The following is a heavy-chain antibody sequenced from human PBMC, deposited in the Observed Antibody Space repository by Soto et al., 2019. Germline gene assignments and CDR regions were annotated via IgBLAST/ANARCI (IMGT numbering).Heavy chain of an antibody. J-gene: IGHJ4*02. V-gene: IGHV3-23*01. CDR1: GFTFSSYA. D-gene: IGHD2-8*01. Sequence: GGSLRLSCAASGFTFSSYAMSWVRQAPGKGLEWVSAISGSGGSTYYADSVKGRFTISRDNSKNTLYLQMNSLRAEDTAVYYCAKNGGYCTNGVCLNYFDYWGQGTLVTVSS. CDR3: AKNGGYCTNGVCLNYFDY. CDR2: ISGSGGST.